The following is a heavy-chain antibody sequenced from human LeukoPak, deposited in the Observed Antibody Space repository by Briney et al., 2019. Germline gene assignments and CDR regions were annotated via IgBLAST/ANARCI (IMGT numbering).Heavy chain of an antibody. CDR1: GGTFSSYA. J-gene: IGHJ4*02. V-gene: IGHV1-69*01. D-gene: IGHD6-6*01. CDR3: ARSPSSSSYSRGEY. Sequence: GASVKVSCKASGGTFSSYAISWVRQAPGQGLEWMGGIIPIFGTANYAQKFQGRGTLTADESTSTAYMELSSLRSEDTAVYYCARSPSSSSYSRGEYWGQGTLVTVSS. CDR2: IIPIFGTA.